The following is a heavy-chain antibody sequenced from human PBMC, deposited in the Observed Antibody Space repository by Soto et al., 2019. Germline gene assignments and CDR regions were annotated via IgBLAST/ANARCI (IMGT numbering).Heavy chain of an antibody. CDR2: IDPSDSYT. Sequence: GESLKISCKGSGYSFTSYWISWVRQMPGKGLEWMGRIDPSDSYTNYSPSFQGHVTISADKSISTAYLQWSSLKASDTAMYYCARHEPPGAVDGTDYYYGMDVWGQGTTVTVSS. D-gene: IGHD6-19*01. V-gene: IGHV5-10-1*01. J-gene: IGHJ6*02. CDR3: ARHEPPGAVDGTDYYYGMDV. CDR1: GYSFTSYW.